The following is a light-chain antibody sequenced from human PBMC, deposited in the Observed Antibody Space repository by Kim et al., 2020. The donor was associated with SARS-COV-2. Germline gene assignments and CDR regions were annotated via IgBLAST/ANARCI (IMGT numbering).Light chain of an antibody. CDR1: QRVTSTY. CDR3: QQYGDSPMT. J-gene: IGKJ1*01. V-gene: IGKV3-20*01. CDR2: DAS. Sequence: EIVLTQSPGTLSLSPGERATLSCRASQRVTSTYLAWYQQKPGQAPRLLISDASTRATGIPDRFSGNGSGTDFSLTISRLEPEDSAVYYCQQYGDSPMTFGQGTKVDIK.